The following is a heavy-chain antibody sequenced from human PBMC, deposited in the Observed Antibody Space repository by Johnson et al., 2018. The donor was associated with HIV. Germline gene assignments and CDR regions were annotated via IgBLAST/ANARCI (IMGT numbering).Heavy chain of an antibody. J-gene: IGHJ3*02. V-gene: IGHV3-30*04. D-gene: IGHD3-10*01. CDR3: AREGGGTVVLGDEGAFDI. Sequence: QVQLVESGGGVVQPARSLRLSCAASGFTFSSYSMHWVRQAPGKGLEWVAGISNDGRNKYYADSVKGRFTISRDNSKNTLFLQINSLRAEDTSVYYCAREGGGTVVLGDEGAFDIWGQGTMVTVSS. CDR1: GFTFSSYS. CDR2: ISNDGRNK.